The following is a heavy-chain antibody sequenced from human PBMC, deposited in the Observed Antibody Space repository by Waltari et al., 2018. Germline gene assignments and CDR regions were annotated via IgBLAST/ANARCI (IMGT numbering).Heavy chain of an antibody. J-gene: IGHJ4*02. V-gene: IGHV4-4*02. Sequence: QLQLHESGPGLVKPSGTLSLTCAVSVDSMSSNYWWSWVRQPPQKGLEWIGQIYRSGRTNYNPSLESRVTISMDTSNSQFSLKLTSTTAADTAIYYCARDRGRGLYLDSWGQGTLVTVSP. CDR1: VDSMSSNYW. CDR2: IYRSGRT. D-gene: IGHD2-15*01. CDR3: ARDRGRGLYLDS.